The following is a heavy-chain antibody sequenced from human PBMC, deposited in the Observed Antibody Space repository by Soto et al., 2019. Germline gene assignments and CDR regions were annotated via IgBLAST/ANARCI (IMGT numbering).Heavy chain of an antibody. CDR2: ITSDGTSP. D-gene: IGHD3-10*01. CDR1: GFTLSNYW. V-gene: IGHV3-74*01. CDR3: VRRTSLGGNPFDY. Sequence: PGGSLRLSCVASGFTLSNYWMHWVRQAPGKGLVWVSRITSDGTSPIYADSVKGRFTVSRDSAKNTLYLEMSSLRADDTAVYYCVRRTSLGGNPFDYWGQGALVTVSS. J-gene: IGHJ4*02.